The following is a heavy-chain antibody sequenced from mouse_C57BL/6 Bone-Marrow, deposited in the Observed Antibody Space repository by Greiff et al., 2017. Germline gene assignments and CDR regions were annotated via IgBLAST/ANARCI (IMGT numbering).Heavy chain of an antibody. D-gene: IGHD1-1*01. V-gene: IGHV2-5*01. CDR1: GFSLTSYG. CDR3: AKNFYYGSSLYVDV. J-gene: IGHJ1*03. CDR2: IWRGGST. Sequence: QVQLQQSGPGLVQPSQSLSITCTVSGFSLTSYGVHWVRQSPGKGLEWLGVIWRGGSTDYTAAFMSRLSITKDNSKSQVFFKMNSLQADDTAIYYCAKNFYYGSSLYVDVWGTGTTVTVSS.